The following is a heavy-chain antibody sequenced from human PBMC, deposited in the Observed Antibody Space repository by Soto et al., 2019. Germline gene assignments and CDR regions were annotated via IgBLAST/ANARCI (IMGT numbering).Heavy chain of an antibody. J-gene: IGHJ6*02. CDR1: GFTFSSYS. V-gene: IGHV3-48*02. CDR2: ISSSSSTI. CDR3: ARVGSSSSDSSYGMDV. Sequence: EVQLVESGGGLVQPGGSLRLSCAASGFTFSSYSMNWVRQAPGKGLEWVSYISSSSSTIYYADSVKGRFTISRDNAKNSRYLQMNSLRDEDTAVYYCARVGSSSSDSSYGMDVWGQGTTVTVSS. D-gene: IGHD6-13*01.